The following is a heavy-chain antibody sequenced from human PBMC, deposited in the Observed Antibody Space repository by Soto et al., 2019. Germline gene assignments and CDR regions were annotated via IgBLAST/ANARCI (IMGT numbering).Heavy chain of an antibody. CDR1: GFTFSRHG. V-gene: IGHV3-30*03. CDR3: ARAGFCNERNCYSGLPDY. Sequence: QVQLVESGGGVVQPGGSQRLSCVASGFTFSRHGIHWVRQAPGKGLEWVAVISSDGTDQRYADSVKGRFTISRDNSKNTVYLQMNDLRPGDTSLYFCARAGFCNERNCYSGLPDYWGQGTLVTGSS. J-gene: IGHJ4*02. D-gene: IGHD2-15*01. CDR2: ISSDGTDQ.